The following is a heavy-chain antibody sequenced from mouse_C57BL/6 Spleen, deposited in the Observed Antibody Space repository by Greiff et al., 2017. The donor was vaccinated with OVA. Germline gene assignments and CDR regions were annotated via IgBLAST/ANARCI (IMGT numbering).Heavy chain of an antibody. CDR3: ARSITTAPMDY. J-gene: IGHJ4*01. CDR1: GYAFTNYL. CDR2: INPGSGGT. D-gene: IGHD1-2*01. V-gene: IGHV1-54*01. Sequence: VHLVESGAELVRPGTSVKVSCKASGYAFTNYLIEWVKQRPGQGLEWIGVINPGSGGTNYNEKFKGKATLTADKSSSTAYMQLSSLTSEDSAVYFCARSITTAPMDYWGQGTSVTVSS.